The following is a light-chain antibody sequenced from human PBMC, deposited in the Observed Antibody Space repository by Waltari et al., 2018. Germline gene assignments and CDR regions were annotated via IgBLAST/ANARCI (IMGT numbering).Light chain of an antibody. V-gene: IGKV1-NL1*01. Sequence: DIQMTQSPSSLSASVGDRVTITCRASQGISNDLAWYQQKPGETPKLLIYEESSLQSGIPSRFSGSGSGTDFTLTISSLQSEDFATYYCQHYYSTPYSFGQGTKVEIK. CDR3: QHYYSTPYS. CDR2: EES. J-gene: IGKJ2*03. CDR1: QGISND.